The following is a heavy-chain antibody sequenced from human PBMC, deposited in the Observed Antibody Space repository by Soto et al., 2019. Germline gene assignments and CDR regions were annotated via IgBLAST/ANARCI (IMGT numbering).Heavy chain of an antibody. V-gene: IGHV3-53*01. CDR3: ARVVVALRYFDWSPLGNNWFDP. J-gene: IGHJ5*02. D-gene: IGHD3-9*01. CDR2: IYSGGST. Sequence: HPGGSLRLSCAASGFTVSSNYMSWVRQAPGKGLEWVSVIYSGGSTYYADSVKGRFTISRDNSKNTLYLQMNSLRAEDTAVYYCARVVVALRYFDWSPLGNNWFDPWGQGTLVTVS. CDR1: GFTVSSNY.